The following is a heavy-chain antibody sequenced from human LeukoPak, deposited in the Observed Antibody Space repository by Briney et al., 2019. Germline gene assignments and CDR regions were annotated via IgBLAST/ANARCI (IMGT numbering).Heavy chain of an antibody. V-gene: IGHV3-33*08. D-gene: IGHD4-17*01. CDR1: GFTFSSYG. Sequence: GRSLRLSCAASGFTFSSYGMHWVRQAPGKGLEWVAVIWYGGSNKYYADSVKGRFTISRDNAKNSLYLQMNSLRAEDTAVYYCARASTTVTTDYYYYGMDVWGQGTTVTVSS. CDR3: ARASTTVTTDYYYYGMDV. CDR2: IWYGGSNK. J-gene: IGHJ6*02.